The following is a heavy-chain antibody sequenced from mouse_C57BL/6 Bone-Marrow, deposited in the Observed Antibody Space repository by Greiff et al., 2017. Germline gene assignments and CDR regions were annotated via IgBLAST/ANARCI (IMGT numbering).Heavy chain of an antibody. CDR1: GFTFSDYG. CDR2: ISSGSSSI. CDR3: ARRVFAY. J-gene: IGHJ3*01. V-gene: IGHV5-17*01. Sequence: EVHVVESGGGLVKPGGSLKLSCAASGFTFSDYGMHWVRQAPEKGLEWVAYISSGSSSIYYADTVKGRFTISRDNAKNTLCLQMTSLRSEDTAMYYCARRVFAYWGQGTLVTVSA.